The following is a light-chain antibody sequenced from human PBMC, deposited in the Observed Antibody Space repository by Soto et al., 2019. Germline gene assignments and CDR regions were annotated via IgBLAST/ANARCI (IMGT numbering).Light chain of an antibody. CDR2: AAS. CDR1: QSVSSY. Sequence: EIVLTQSPATLSLSPGERATLSCRASQSVSSYLAWYQQKPGQAPRLLIYAASNRATGIPASFSGSGSGTDFTLTISSLEPEDFAVYYCQQRSNWPQFTFGPGTKVDIK. J-gene: IGKJ3*01. V-gene: IGKV3-11*01. CDR3: QQRSNWPQFT.